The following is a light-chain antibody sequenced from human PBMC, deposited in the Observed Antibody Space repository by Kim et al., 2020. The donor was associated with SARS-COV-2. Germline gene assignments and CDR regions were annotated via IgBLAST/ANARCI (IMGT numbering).Light chain of an antibody. CDR3: TSYTASSTLV. Sequence: QSALTQPASVSGSPGQSITISCTGTSNTIGSYNYVSWYQQHPGKAPKLVIHDVSDRPSGISDRFSGSKSGNTSYLTISGLRAEDEADYYCTSYTASSTLVFGTGTKVTVL. J-gene: IGLJ1*01. V-gene: IGLV2-14*03. CDR1: SNTIGSYNY. CDR2: DVS.